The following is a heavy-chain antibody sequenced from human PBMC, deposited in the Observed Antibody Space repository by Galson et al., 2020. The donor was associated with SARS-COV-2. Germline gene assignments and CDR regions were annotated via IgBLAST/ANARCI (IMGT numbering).Heavy chain of an antibody. J-gene: IGHJ3*02. CDR1: GVSISSSTHY. V-gene: IGHV4-39*07. D-gene: IGHD1-26*01. CDR3: ARVIVGLTGVFEI. Sequence: SETLSLTCTVSGVSISSSTHYWGWIRQPPGKGLEWLGSISYSGSTYYNPSLKSRLSISTDTSKNQFSLKLSSVTAADTAVYYCARVIVGLTGVFEIWGQGTKVTVSS. CDR2: ISYSGST.